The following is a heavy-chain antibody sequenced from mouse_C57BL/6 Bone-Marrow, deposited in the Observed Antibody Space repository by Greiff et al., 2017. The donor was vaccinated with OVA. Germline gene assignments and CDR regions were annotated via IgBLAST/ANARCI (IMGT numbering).Heavy chain of an antibody. CDR1: GYTFTSYW. CDR2: IYPSDSET. D-gene: IGHD2-4*01. V-gene: IGHV1-61*01. Sequence: VKLQQPGAELVRPGSSVKLSCKASGYTFTSYWMDWVKQRPGQGLEWIGNIYPSDSETHYNQKFKDKATLTVDKSSSTAYMQLSSLTSEDSAVYYCARKDYDWFAYWGQGTLVTVSA. CDR3: ARKDYDWFAY. J-gene: IGHJ3*01.